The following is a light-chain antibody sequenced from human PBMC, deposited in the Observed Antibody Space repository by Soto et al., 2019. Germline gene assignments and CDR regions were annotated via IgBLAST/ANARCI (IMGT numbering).Light chain of an antibody. V-gene: IGKV3-11*01. CDR3: QQRSNFPHT. Sequence: EIVLTHSPATLSLSPVERATLSCRASQSVSSYLAWYQHKPGQAPRLLIYDASNRATGIPARFSGSGSGTDFTLPISSLEPEDFAVYYGQQRSNFPHTFGRGTKQEIK. CDR2: DAS. CDR1: QSVSSY. J-gene: IGKJ2*01.